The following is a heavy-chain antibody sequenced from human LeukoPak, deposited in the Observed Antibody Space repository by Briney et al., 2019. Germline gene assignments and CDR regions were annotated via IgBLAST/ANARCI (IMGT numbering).Heavy chain of an antibody. D-gene: IGHD5/OR15-5a*01. V-gene: IGHV1-2*06. CDR1: GYTFTAYF. CDR2: INPDSGGT. Sequence: ASVKVSCKASGYTFTAYFIHWVRQAPGQGLEWMGRINPDSGGTYYTQKFQGRITMTRDTSISTAYVELNGLTSDDTAVYYCARDLSSTANWEFDYWGQGTLVTVSS. CDR3: ARDLSSTANWEFDY. J-gene: IGHJ4*02.